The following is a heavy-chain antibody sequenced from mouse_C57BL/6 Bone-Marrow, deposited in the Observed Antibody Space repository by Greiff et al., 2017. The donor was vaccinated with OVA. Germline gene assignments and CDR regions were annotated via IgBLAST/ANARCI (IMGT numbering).Heavy chain of an antibody. J-gene: IGHJ4*01. CDR2: ISNLAYSI. CDR1: GFTFSDYG. V-gene: IGHV5-15*01. CDR3: ARKPYYYGSSLYAMDY. Sequence: EVKLVESGGGLVQPGGSLKLSCAASGFTFSDYGMAWVRQAPRQGPEWVAFISNLAYSIYYADTVTGRFTISRENAKNTLYLEMSSLRSEDTAMYYCARKPYYYGSSLYAMDYWGQGTSVTVSS. D-gene: IGHD1-1*01.